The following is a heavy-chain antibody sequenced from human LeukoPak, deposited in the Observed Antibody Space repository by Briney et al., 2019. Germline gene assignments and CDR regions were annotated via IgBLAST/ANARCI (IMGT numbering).Heavy chain of an antibody. CDR2: IIPILGIA. CDR3: AREWVHEYGKIRGGPEDSTGTYYYGMDV. D-gene: IGHD2-2*01. V-gene: IGHV1-69*04. J-gene: IGHJ6*02. Sequence: ASVKVSCKASGGTFSSYAISWVRQAPGQGLEWMGRIIPILGIANYAQKFQGRVTITADKSTSTAYMELSSLRSEDTAVYYCAREWVHEYGKIRGGPEDSTGTYYYGMDVWGQGTTATVSS. CDR1: GGTFSSYA.